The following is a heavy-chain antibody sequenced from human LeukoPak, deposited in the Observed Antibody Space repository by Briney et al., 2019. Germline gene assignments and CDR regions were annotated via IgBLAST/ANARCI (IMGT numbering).Heavy chain of an antibody. J-gene: IGHJ4*02. D-gene: IGHD2-15*01. CDR1: RGITRYY. V-gene: IGHV4-59*01. CDR3: AGGGYCGVSSCFAPLLDW. CDR2: IYNTGTT. Sequence: SETLSLTCTVSRGITRYYWFWIRQSPGKGLEWVGYIYNTGTTNYNPSLKSRATMSVDTSKSQFSLKPSSVTAADTAIYYCAGGGYCGVSSCFAPLLDWWGQGSPVTVSS.